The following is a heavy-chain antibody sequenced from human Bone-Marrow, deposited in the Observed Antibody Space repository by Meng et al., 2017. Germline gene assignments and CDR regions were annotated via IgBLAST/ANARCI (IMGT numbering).Heavy chain of an antibody. J-gene: IGHJ4*02. CDR3: ARVPYSSSWYLDY. D-gene: IGHD6-13*01. CDR2: IIPIFGTA. CDR1: VGPFSSYA. V-gene: IGHV1-69*06. Sequence: RMLQSGAEVKKPGSSVKVSCKASVGPFSSYAISWVRQAPGQGLEWMGGIIPIFGTANYAQKFQGRVTITADKSTSTAYMELSSLRSEDTAVYYCARVPYSSSWYLDYWGQGTLVTVSS.